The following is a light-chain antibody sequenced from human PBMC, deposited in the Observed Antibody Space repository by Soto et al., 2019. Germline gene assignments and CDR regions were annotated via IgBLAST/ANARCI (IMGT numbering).Light chain of an antibody. V-gene: IGKV3-20*01. CDR3: QQYGSSPKT. Sequence: EIVLTQSPGTLSLSPGERATLSCRASQSVSNYYLAWYQQKPGQAPRLLIYGASSRATGIPDRFSGSGSGTDFTLTISRLEPEDFAVYYCQQYGSSPKTFGQGTKVDIK. CDR1: QSVSNYY. J-gene: IGKJ1*01. CDR2: GAS.